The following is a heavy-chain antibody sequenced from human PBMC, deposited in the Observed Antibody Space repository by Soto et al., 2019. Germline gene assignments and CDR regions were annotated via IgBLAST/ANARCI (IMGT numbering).Heavy chain of an antibody. V-gene: IGHV2-5*02. CDR3: THSILVVPTTRNAFDR. CDR1: GVSLSTNGVS. CDR2: IYWDDDK. J-gene: IGHJ3*01. D-gene: IGHD2-2*01. Sequence: QITLKESGPTLVKPTQTLTLTCTFSGVSLSTNGVSVGWIRQPPGKALEWLALIYWDDDKRYSPSLKSRLIITNDTSKNQVVLVMTNMDPLDTATYYCTHSILVVPTTRNAFDRWGQGTMVTVSS.